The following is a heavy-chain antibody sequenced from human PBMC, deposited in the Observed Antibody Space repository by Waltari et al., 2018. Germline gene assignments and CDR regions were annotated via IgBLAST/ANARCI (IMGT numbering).Heavy chain of an antibody. CDR2: IYYSGSP. V-gene: IGHV4-39*01. Sequence: QLQLQESGPGLVKPSETLSLTCTVSGGSISSSRYYWGWIRQPPGKGLEWIGSIYYSGSPFYYPSLKSRVTISVDTSKNQFSLKLSSVTAADTAVYYCARHRGVEFYYFDYWGQGTLVTVSS. CDR3: ARHRGVEFYYFDY. J-gene: IGHJ4*02. CDR1: GGSISSSRYY. D-gene: IGHD1-1*01.